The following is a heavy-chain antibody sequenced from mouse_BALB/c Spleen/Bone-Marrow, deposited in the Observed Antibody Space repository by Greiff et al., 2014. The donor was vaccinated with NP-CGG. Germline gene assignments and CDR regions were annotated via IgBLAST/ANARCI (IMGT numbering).Heavy chain of an antibody. CDR2: IYPSDSYT. V-gene: IGHV1-69*02. J-gene: IGHJ4*01. CDR3: TKAGKYRNYYAMDY. D-gene: IGHD2-5*01. Sequence: VQLQQPGAELVRPGASVKLSCKASGYTFTSYWINWVKQRLGQGLEWIGNIYPSDSYTNYNQKFKDKATLTADKSSSTAYMQLIRPTTEDSADYSCTKAGKYRNYYAMDYWGQGTSVTVSS. CDR1: GYTFTSYW.